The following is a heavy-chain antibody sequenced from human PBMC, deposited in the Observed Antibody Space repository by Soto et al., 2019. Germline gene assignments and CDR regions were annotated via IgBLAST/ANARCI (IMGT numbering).Heavy chain of an antibody. CDR3: ARGIVFDSGSYWYFDI. J-gene: IGHJ2*01. Sequence: SETLSLTCTVSGGSVSSGSYYWSWIRQPPGKGLEWIGYIYYSGSTNYNPSLKSRVTISVDTSKNQFSLKLSSVTAADTAVYYCARGIVFDSGSYWYFDIWGRGTLVTVSS. CDR1: GGSVSSGSYY. D-gene: IGHD1-26*01. V-gene: IGHV4-61*01. CDR2: IYYSGST.